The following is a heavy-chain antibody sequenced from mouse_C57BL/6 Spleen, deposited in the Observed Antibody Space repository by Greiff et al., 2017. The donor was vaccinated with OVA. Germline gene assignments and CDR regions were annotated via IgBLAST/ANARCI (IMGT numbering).Heavy chain of an antibody. CDR2: ISGGGGNT. D-gene: IGHD1-1*01. Sequence: EVKLVESGGGLVKPGGSLKLSCAASGFTFSSYTMSWVRQTPEKRLEWVATISGGGGNTYYPDSVKGRFTISRDNAKNTLYLQMSSLRSEDTAVYYCARRRDYYGSRYYFDYWGQGTTLTVSS. CDR3: ARRRDYYGSRYYFDY. CDR1: GFTFSSYT. J-gene: IGHJ2*01. V-gene: IGHV5-9*04.